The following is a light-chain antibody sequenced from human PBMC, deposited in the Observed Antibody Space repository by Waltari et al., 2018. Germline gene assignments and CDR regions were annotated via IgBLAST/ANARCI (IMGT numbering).Light chain of an antibody. V-gene: IGKV3-11*01. J-gene: IGKJ2*01. CDR2: DAS. CDR1: QSVGTY. Sequence: EIVLTQSPATLSLSPGERATLSCRASQSVGTYFAWYQHKPGQAPRLLIHDASSRATGIPARFSGSGSGTDFTLTISSLEPEDFAVYYCQQRSNWLYTFGQGTKLEIK. CDR3: QQRSNWLYT.